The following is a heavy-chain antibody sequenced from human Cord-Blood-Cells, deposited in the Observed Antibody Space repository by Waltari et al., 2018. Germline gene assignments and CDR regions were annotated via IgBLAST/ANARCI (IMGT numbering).Heavy chain of an antibody. Sequence: QVQLQESGPGLVKPSETLSLTCPVSGGSISSYSRSWIRQPPGKGLEWIGYIYYSGSTNYNPSLKSRVTISVDTSKNQFSLKLSSVTAADTAVYYCASSVTGDAFDIWGQGTMVTVSS. CDR1: GGSISSYS. D-gene: IGHD7-27*01. CDR2: IYYSGST. V-gene: IGHV4-59*01. J-gene: IGHJ3*02. CDR3: ASSVTGDAFDI.